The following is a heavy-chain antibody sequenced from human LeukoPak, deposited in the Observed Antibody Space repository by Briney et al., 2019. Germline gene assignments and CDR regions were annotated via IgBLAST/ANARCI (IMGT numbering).Heavy chain of an antibody. Sequence: SQTLSLTCTVSGGSISSGGYYWSWIRQPPGKGLEWIGYIYYSGSTYYNPSLKSRVTISVDTSKNQFSLKLSSVTAADTAVYYCARDQDTAMVGLDYWGPGTLVTVAS. CDR2: IYYSGST. CDR3: ARDQDTAMVGLDY. J-gene: IGHJ4*02. CDR1: GGSISSGGYY. D-gene: IGHD5-18*01. V-gene: IGHV4-31*03.